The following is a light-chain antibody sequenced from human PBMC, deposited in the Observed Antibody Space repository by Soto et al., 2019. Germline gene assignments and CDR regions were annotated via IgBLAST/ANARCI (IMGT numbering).Light chain of an antibody. J-gene: IGKJ5*01. CDR2: GTS. V-gene: IGKV3-20*01. CDR1: QSVSSTY. Sequence: EVVLTQSPATLSLSPLERATLSCRASQSVSSTYLAWYQQQPGQAPRLLMSGTSNRATGTPARFSGSGGGKDFLLTISRLPDEDFAVYYCQSYGSLTITFGQGTRLEIK. CDR3: QSYGSLTIT.